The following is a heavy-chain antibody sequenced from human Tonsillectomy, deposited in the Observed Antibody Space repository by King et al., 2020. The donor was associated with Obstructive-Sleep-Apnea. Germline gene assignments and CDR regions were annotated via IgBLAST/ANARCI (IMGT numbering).Heavy chain of an antibody. Sequence: VQLVQSGAALVKPGGSLRLACAASGFTFSGYYMSWIRQAPGKGLEWVSYISSSITTRYYADSVEGRFTISRDNAKNSLYLQINSLRAEDTAIYYCTRVGAGDFSGVDAFDFWGPGTLVTVSS. CDR1: GFTFSGYY. D-gene: IGHD6-19*01. CDR3: TRVGAGDFSGVDAFDF. J-gene: IGHJ3*01. V-gene: IGHV3-11*01. CDR2: ISSSITTR.